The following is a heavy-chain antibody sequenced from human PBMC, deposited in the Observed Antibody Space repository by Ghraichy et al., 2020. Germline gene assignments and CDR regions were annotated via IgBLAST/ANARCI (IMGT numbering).Heavy chain of an antibody. CDR1: GGSFSGYY. V-gene: IGHV4-34*01. J-gene: IGHJ3*02. CDR2: INHSGST. Sequence: SETLSLTCAVYGGSFSGYYWSWIRQPPGKGLEWIGEINHSGSTNYNPSLKSRVTISVDTSKNQFSLKLSSVTAADTAVYYCARYDYVWGSYRYYAFDIWGQGTMVTVSS. CDR3: ARYDYVWGSYRYYAFDI. D-gene: IGHD3-16*02.